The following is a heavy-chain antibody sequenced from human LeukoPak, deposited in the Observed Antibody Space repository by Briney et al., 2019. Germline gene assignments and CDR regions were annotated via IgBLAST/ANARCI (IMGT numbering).Heavy chain of an antibody. V-gene: IGHV1-8*01. J-gene: IGHJ4*02. CDR3: ARDLSSGWFLQDY. CDR1: GYTFTSYD. D-gene: IGHD6-19*01. CDR2: MNPNSGNT. Sequence: ASVNVSCKASGYTFTSYDINWVRQATGQGLEGMGWMNPNSGNTGYAQKFQGRVTMTRNTSISTAYMELSSLRSEDAAVYYCARDLSSGWFLQDYWGQGTLVTVSS.